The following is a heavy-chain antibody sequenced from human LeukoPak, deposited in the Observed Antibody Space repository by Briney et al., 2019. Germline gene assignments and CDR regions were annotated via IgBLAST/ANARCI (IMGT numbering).Heavy chain of an antibody. Sequence: GGSLRLSCAASGFTFSSYAMSGVRQAPGKGLEWVSAISGSGGSTYYADSVKGRFTISRDNSKNTLYLQMNSLRAEDTAVYYCPRPEYDILTGYYSLDYWGQGTLVTVSS. V-gene: IGHV3-23*01. CDR2: ISGSGGST. CDR3: PRPEYDILTGYYSLDY. J-gene: IGHJ4*02. D-gene: IGHD3-9*01. CDR1: GFTFSSYA.